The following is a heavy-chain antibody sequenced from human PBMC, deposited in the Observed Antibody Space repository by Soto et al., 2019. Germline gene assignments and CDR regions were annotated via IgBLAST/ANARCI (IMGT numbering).Heavy chain of an antibody. CDR2: ISGSGVNT. J-gene: IGHJ6*02. Sequence: EVQLLESGGGLVQPGGSLRLSCAASGFTFSSYAMNWVRQAPGKGLEWVSTISGSGVNTYYADSVKGRLSISRDNSKKTLYLQMNSLRADHTAVYYCAKVQGGARPGNYYTGMDVWGQGTTVTVSS. V-gene: IGHV3-23*01. CDR1: GFTFSSYA. D-gene: IGHD1-26*01. CDR3: AKVQGGARPGNYYTGMDV.